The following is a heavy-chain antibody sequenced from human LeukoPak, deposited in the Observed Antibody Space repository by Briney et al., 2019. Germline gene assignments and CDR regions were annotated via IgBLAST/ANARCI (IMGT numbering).Heavy chain of an antibody. CDR2: IYYSGST. J-gene: IGHJ6*03. V-gene: IGHV4-39*07. Sequence: PSETLSLTCTVSGGSISSSSYYWGWIRQPPGKGLEWIGSIYYSGSTYYNPSLKSRVTISVDTSKNQFSLKLSSVTAADTAVYYCARGGESSYYYYMDVWGKGTTVTVSS. CDR1: GGSISSSSYY. CDR3: ARGGESSYYYYMDV. D-gene: IGHD3-10*01.